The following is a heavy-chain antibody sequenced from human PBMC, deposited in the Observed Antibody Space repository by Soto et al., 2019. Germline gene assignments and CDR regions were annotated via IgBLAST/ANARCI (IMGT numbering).Heavy chain of an antibody. V-gene: IGHV2-5*02. CDR2: IYWDDDK. D-gene: IGHD6-19*01. J-gene: IGHJ4*02. CDR3: AHIVVAGLGYYFDY. CDR1: GFSLSSTRMA. Sequence: QITLKESGPTLVKHTQTLTLTCTFSGFSLSSTRMAVGWIRQPPGKALEWLALIYWDDDKRYSPFLKSRLTITKDTSKNQVVITMSNMDPVDTARYYCAHIVVAGLGYYFDYWGQGTLVTVSS.